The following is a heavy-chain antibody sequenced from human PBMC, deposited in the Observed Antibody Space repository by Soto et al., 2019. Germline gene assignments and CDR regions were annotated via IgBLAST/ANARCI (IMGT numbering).Heavy chain of an antibody. D-gene: IGHD6-19*01. Sequence: QVQLQESGPGLVKPSETLSLTCTVSGGSMTGYFWTWIRQSAGKGLEWIGHVYNSGNTDYNPSLASRITMAVDTSKREFSLNVKSVTAADTAVYYCARTHWVSGTEYWGQGTLVTVSS. CDR3: ARTHWVSGTEY. J-gene: IGHJ4*02. CDR1: GGSMTGYF. V-gene: IGHV4-4*07. CDR2: VYNSGNT.